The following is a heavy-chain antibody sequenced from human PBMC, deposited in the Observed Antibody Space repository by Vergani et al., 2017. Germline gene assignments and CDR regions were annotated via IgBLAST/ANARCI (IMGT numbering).Heavy chain of an antibody. J-gene: IGHJ5*02. D-gene: IGHD6-19*01. V-gene: IGHV4-39*01. CDR1: GASIRSSNYY. Sequence: QLQLQESGPGLVKPSATLSLTCSVSGASIRSSNYYWGWIRQPPGKWLDWIASIYYSGSTYYNPSLQSRVTISVDTSKNQFSLNLSSVTAADTAVYFCARHSTVEWLVKLGWIDPWGQGILFTVSS. CDR2: IYYSGST. CDR3: ARHSTVEWLVKLGWIDP.